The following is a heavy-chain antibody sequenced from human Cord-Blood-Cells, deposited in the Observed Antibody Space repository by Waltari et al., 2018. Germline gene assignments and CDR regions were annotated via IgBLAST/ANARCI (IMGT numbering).Heavy chain of an antibody. D-gene: IGHD3-10*01. J-gene: IGHJ3*02. CDR3: ARRGYYYGSGSAFDI. Sequence: QVQLQQWGAGLLKPSETLSLTCAVYGGSFSGYYWSWFRQPPGKGLEWIGEINHSGSTNYNPSLKSRVTISVDTSKNQFSLKLSSVTAADTAVYYCARRGYYYGSGSAFDIWGQGTMVTVSS. V-gene: IGHV4-34*01. CDR2: INHSGST. CDR1: GGSFSGYY.